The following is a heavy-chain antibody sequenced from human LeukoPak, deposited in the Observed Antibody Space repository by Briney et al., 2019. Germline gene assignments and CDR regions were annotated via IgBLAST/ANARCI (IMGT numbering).Heavy chain of an antibody. V-gene: IGHV3-30-3*01. CDR3: ARDPVIAVAGTLDY. Sequence: GGSLRLSCAASGFTFSTYTMSWVRQTPGKGLEWVAVISYDGSNKYYADSVKGRFTISRDNSKNTLYLQMNSLRAEDTAVYYCARDPVIAVAGTLDYWGQGTLVTVSS. J-gene: IGHJ4*02. CDR1: GFTFSTYT. D-gene: IGHD6-19*01. CDR2: ISYDGSNK.